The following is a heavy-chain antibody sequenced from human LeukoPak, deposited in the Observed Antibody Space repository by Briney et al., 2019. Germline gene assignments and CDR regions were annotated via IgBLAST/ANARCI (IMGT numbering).Heavy chain of an antibody. J-gene: IGHJ4*02. Sequence: GGSLRLSCAASGFTFSSYGMHWVRQAPGKGLEWVAFIRYDGSNKYYADSVKGRFTISRDNSKNTLYMQMNSLRAEDTAVYYCAKYGSGSYSLDYWGQGTLVTVSS. CDR2: IRYDGSNK. CDR3: AKYGSGSYSLDY. D-gene: IGHD3-10*01. CDR1: GFTFSSYG. V-gene: IGHV3-30*02.